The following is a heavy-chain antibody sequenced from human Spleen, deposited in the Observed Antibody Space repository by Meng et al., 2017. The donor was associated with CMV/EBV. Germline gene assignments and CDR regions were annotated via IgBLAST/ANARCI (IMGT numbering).Heavy chain of an antibody. CDR1: GDSISSSSYY. Sequence: SETLSLTCTVSGDSISSSSYYWGWIRQPPGKGLEWIGSIYYSGSTYYNPSLKSRVTISVDTSKNQFSLKLSSVTAADTAIYYCARDYSSSSKGMDVWGQGTTVTVSS. D-gene: IGHD6-6*01. J-gene: IGHJ6*02. CDR3: ARDYSSSSKGMDV. CDR2: IYYSGST. V-gene: IGHV4-39*07.